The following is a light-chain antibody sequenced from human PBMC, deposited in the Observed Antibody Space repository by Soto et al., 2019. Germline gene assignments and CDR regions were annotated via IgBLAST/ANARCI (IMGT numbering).Light chain of an antibody. CDR2: ESS. J-gene: IGKJ1*01. V-gene: IGKV1-39*01. Sequence: DMQLTQSPPSLSASVGDRVTITCRASQNVRSYLNWYQQKPGKAPKLLITESSILDSRVPSKFSGDVYGTDFTLTIRSLQPEDFAIYYCQQTFSIPRTFGHGTRVEIK. CDR1: QNVRSY. CDR3: QQTFSIPRT.